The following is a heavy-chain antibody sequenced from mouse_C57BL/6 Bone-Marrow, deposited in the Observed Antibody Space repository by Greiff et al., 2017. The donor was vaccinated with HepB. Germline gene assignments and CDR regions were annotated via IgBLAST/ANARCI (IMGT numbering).Heavy chain of an antibody. Sequence: EVKVVESGGGLVKPGGSLKLSCAASGFTFSSYAMSWVRQTPEKRLEWVATISDGGSYTYYPDNVKGRFTISRDNAKNNLYLQMSHLKSEDTAMYYCARGRISNYYGSSYDAMDYWGQGTSVTVSS. J-gene: IGHJ4*01. CDR2: ISDGGSYT. CDR1: GFTFSSYA. V-gene: IGHV5-4*03. CDR3: ARGRISNYYGSSYDAMDY. D-gene: IGHD1-1*01.